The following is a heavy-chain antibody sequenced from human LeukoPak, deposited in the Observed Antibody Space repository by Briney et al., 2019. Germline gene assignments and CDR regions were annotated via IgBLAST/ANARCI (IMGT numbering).Heavy chain of an antibody. CDR3: ARYDYAWGSYRPLDY. CDR2: IYPGDSDT. D-gene: IGHD3-16*02. J-gene: IGHJ4*02. V-gene: IGHV5-51*01. CDR1: GYSFNKYW. Sequence: GESLKISCKGSGYSFNKYWIGWVRQMPGKGLEWMGIIYPGDSDTRYSPSFQGQVTISADKSITTAYLQWSSLKASDTAMYYCARYDYAWGSYRPLDYWGQGTLVTVSS.